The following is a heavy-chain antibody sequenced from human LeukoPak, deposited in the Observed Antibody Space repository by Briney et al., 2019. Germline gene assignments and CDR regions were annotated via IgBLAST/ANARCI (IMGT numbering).Heavy chain of an antibody. D-gene: IGHD6-19*01. CDR3: ARNDSVAGTTFDY. J-gene: IGHJ4*02. Sequence: SETLSLTCAVYGGSFSGYYWSWIRQPPGKGLEWIGEINHSGSTKYNPSLKSRVTISVDTSKNQFSLKLSSVTAADTAVYYCARNDSVAGTTFDYWGQGTQVTVSS. V-gene: IGHV4-34*01. CDR2: INHSGST. CDR1: GGSFSGYY.